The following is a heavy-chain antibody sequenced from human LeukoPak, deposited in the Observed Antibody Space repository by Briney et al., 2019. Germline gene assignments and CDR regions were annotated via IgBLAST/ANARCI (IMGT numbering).Heavy chain of an antibody. D-gene: IGHD7-27*01. V-gene: IGHV3-64*01. Sequence: GGSLRLSCAASGFTFSSYAMHWVRQAPGKGLEYVSAISSNGGSTYYANSVKGRFTISRDNSKNTLYRQMGSLRAEDMAVYYCARDANWGSPLYYFDYWGQGTLVTVSS. J-gene: IGHJ4*02. CDR1: GFTFSSYA. CDR2: ISSNGGST. CDR3: ARDANWGSPLYYFDY.